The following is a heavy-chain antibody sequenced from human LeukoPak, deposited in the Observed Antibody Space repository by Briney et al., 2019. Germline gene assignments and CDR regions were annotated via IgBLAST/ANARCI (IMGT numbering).Heavy chain of an antibody. Sequence: NPSETLSLPCTVSGGSISSYYWSWIRQPPGKGLEWIGYIYYSGSTNYNPSLKSRVTVSVDTSNNQFSLKLSSVTAADTAVYYCARENTMVRGAFDAFASWGQGTMVTVSS. CDR2: IYYSGST. D-gene: IGHD3-10*01. CDR3: ARENTMVRGAFDAFAS. V-gene: IGHV4-59*01. J-gene: IGHJ3*02. CDR1: GGSISSYY.